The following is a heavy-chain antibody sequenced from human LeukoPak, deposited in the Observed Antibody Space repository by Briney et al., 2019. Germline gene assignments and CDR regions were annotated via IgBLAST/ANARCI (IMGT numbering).Heavy chain of an antibody. D-gene: IGHD6-13*01. V-gene: IGHV4-39*07. CDR1: GGSISSSSYY. J-gene: IGHJ4*02. CDR2: IYYSGST. Sequence: KPSETLSLTCTVSGGSISSSSYYWGWIRQPPGKGLEWIGSIYYSGSTYYNPSLKSRVTISVDTSKNQFSLKLSSVTAADTAVYYCARTQSIRSRIAAAGNDFDYWGQGTLVTVSS. CDR3: ARTQSIRSRIAAAGNDFDY.